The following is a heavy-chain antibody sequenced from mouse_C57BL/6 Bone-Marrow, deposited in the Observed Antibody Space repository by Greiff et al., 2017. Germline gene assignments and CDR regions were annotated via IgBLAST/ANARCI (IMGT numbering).Heavy chain of an antibody. J-gene: IGHJ4*01. D-gene: IGHD2-2*01. Sequence: EVKLVESGGGLVQPGGSLSLSCAASGFTFTDYYMSWVRQPPGKALEWLGFIRNKANGYTTEYSASVKGRFTISRDNSQSILYLQMNALRAGDSATYYCARYRLRAMDYWGQGTSVTVSS. V-gene: IGHV7-3*01. CDR1: GFTFTDYY. CDR3: ARYRLRAMDY. CDR2: IRNKANGYTT.